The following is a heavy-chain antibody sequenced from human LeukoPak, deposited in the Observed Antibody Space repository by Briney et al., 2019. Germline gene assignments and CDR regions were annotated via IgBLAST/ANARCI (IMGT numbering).Heavy chain of an antibody. J-gene: IGHJ4*02. CDR1: GFTFDDYA. Sequence: GGALRLSCAASGFTFDDYAMHWGRQAPGKGLEWVSLISGDGGSTYYADSVKGRFTISRDNSKNSLYLQMNGLRTEDTALYYCAKNSAPSGVAVAGFDYWGQGTLVTVSS. CDR3: AKNSAPSGVAVAGFDY. CDR2: ISGDGGST. V-gene: IGHV3-43*02. D-gene: IGHD6-19*01.